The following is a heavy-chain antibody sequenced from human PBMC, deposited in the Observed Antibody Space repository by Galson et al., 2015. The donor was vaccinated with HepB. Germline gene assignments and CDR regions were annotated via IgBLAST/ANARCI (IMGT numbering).Heavy chain of an antibody. CDR2: FSGSGGST. Sequence: SLRLSCAASGFTFSSYAMSGVRQAPGKGLEWVSAFSGSGGSTYYADSVKGRFTISRDNSKNTLYLQMNSLRAEDTAVYYCAKGRGWLGAAFYYYGMDVWGQGTTVTVSS. J-gene: IGHJ6*02. V-gene: IGHV3-23*01. CDR3: AKGRGWLGAAFYYYGMDV. D-gene: IGHD3-10*01. CDR1: GFTFSSYA.